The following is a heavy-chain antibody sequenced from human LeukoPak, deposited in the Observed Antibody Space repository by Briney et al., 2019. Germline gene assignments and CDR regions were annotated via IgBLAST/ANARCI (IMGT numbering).Heavy chain of an antibody. CDR3: ARALDGYYYDSSGPYDAFDI. CDR2: ISAYNDNA. J-gene: IGHJ3*02. V-gene: IGHV1-18*01. CDR1: GYTFTSFG. Sequence: VASVKVSCKASGYTFTSFGISWVRQAPGQGLEWMGWISAYNDNANYAQKLQGRVTMTTDTSTSTAYMELRSLRSDDTAVYYCARALDGYYYDSSGPYDAFDIWGQGTMVTVSS. D-gene: IGHD3-22*01.